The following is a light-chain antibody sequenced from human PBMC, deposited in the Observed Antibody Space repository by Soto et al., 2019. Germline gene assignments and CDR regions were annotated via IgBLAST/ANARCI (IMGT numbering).Light chain of an antibody. CDR2: KVN. Sequence: QSALTQPASVSGYPGQSITISCTGTSSDVGGSKYVSWYQQYPDKVPKLLINKVNNRPLGVSNRFSGSKSAYTASLTISGLQAEDEADYFCTSSTTDSLYVFGTGTKLTVL. CDR3: TSSTTDSLYV. V-gene: IGLV2-14*01. CDR1: SSDVGGSKY. J-gene: IGLJ1*01.